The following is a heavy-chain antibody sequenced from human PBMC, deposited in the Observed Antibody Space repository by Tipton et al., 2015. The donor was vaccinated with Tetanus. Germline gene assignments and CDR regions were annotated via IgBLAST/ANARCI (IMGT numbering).Heavy chain of an antibody. CDR2: IYYSGST. D-gene: IGHD7-27*01. CDR1: GGSISSGGYY. CDR3: ARGQARGSLGLNYFDG. V-gene: IGHV4-31*03. J-gene: IGHJ4*02. Sequence: TLSLTCTVSGGSISSGGYYWSWIRQHPGKGLEWIGDIYYSGSTYYDPSLKSRVTISVDTAKNQFSLKLNSVTAADTAVYYYARGQARGSLGLNYFDGWGQGTLVTVSS.